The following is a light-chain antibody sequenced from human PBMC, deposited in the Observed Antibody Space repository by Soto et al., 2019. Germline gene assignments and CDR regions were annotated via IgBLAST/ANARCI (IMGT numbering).Light chain of an antibody. V-gene: IGKV3-20*01. CDR2: GSS. CDR3: QQYGSSLWT. CDR1: QSVSSSY. Sequence: EIVLTQSPGTLSLSPGERATLSCRASQSVSSSYLAWYQQKPGQAPRLLIYGSSSRAEGSPDRFSGSGYGTDFTLTISRLEPEDFAVYYCQQYGSSLWTFGHGTKVEIK. J-gene: IGKJ1*01.